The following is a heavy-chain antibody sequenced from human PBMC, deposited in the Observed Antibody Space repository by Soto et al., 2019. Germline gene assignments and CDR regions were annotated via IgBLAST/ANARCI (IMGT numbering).Heavy chain of an antibody. D-gene: IGHD1-26*01. Sequence: TSETLSLTCAVSGASISSGGYYWGWIRQHPGKGLEWIGYIYNSGVTYYNAPLKSRATISVDTSTNQFSLKLSSVTAADTAVYYCARDGTVPYGMDVWGQGTTVTVSS. V-gene: IGHV4-31*11. CDR3: ARDGTVPYGMDV. CDR1: GASISSGGYY. CDR2: IYNSGVT. J-gene: IGHJ6*02.